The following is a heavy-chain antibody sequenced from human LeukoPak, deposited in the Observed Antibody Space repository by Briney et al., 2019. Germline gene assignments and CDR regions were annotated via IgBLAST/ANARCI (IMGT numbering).Heavy chain of an antibody. CDR1: GGTFSSYA. Sequence: SVKVSCKASGGTFSSYAISWVRQAPGQGLEWMGGIIPIFGTANYAQKFQVRVTITTDESTSTAYMELSSLRSEDTAVYYCARASGLVKEDIVVVPAANPPRHYYYYMDVWGKGTTVTVSS. V-gene: IGHV1-69*05. J-gene: IGHJ6*03. CDR2: IIPIFGTA. D-gene: IGHD2-2*01. CDR3: ARASGLVKEDIVVVPAANPPRHYYYYMDV.